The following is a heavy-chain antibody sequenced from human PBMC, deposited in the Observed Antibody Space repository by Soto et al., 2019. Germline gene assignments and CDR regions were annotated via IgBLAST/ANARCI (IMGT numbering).Heavy chain of an antibody. CDR1: GYTFTSYG. Sequence: QVQLVQSRAEVKKPGASVKVSCKASGYTFTSYGISWVRQAPGQGLEWLGWISAYNGNTNYARNLQGRVTVTADTSTTTAYMELRSLRSDDTAVYYCARDRGIVIVGGTIPDYWGQGTLVTVSS. CDR3: ARDRGIVIVGGTIPDY. J-gene: IGHJ4*02. CDR2: ISAYNGNT. D-gene: IGHD1-26*01. V-gene: IGHV1-18*01.